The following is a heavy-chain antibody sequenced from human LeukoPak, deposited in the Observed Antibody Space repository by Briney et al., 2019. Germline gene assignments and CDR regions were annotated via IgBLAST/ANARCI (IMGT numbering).Heavy chain of an antibody. J-gene: IGHJ4*02. Sequence: PSETLSLTCTVSSGSISSGSYYWSWIRQPAGKGLEWIGRIYTSGSTNYNPSLKSRVTISVDTSKNQFSLKLSSVTAADTAVFYCATEELAGTTSLDYWGQGILVTVSS. D-gene: IGHD2-2*01. CDR3: ATEELAGTTSLDY. V-gene: IGHV4-61*02. CDR1: SGSISSGSYY. CDR2: IYTSGST.